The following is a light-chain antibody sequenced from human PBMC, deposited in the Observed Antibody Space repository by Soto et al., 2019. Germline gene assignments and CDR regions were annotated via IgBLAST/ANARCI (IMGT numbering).Light chain of an antibody. V-gene: IGLV2-14*03. CDR2: DVT. Sequence: QSVLTQPASVSGSPGQSITISCTGTSSDIGAYNYVSWYQQYPGKAPKLMIYDVTSRPSGVSNRFSGSKSGNAASLTFSGFQAEDEADYYCCSYTSSSSLVFGTGTKVTVL. CDR3: CSYTSSSSLV. J-gene: IGLJ1*01. CDR1: SSDIGAYNY.